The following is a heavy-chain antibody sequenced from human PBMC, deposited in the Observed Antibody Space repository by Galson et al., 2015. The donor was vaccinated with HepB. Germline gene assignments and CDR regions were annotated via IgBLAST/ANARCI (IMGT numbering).Heavy chain of an antibody. CDR1: GFTFSNYD. J-gene: IGHJ4*02. Sequence: SLRLSCAASGFTFSNYDMGWDRHAPGKGLEWVSGISGNGVQTYYADSVKGRFSISRDNSKDTLYLQMNSLRAEDTAVYYCVKGWLDYWGQGTLVTVSS. CDR2: ISGNGVQT. V-gene: IGHV3-23*01. CDR3: VKGWLDY. D-gene: IGHD2-15*01.